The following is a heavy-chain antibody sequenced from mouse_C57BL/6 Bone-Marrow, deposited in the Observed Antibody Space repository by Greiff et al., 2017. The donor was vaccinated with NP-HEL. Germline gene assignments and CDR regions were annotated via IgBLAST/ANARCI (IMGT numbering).Heavy chain of an antibody. D-gene: IGHD2-2*01. CDR2: INPYNGGT. V-gene: IGHV1-19*01. J-gene: IGHJ4*01. CDR1: GYTFTDYY. Sequence: EVQLQQSGPVLVKPGASVKMSCKASGYTFTDYYMNWVKQSHGKSLEWIGVINPYNGGTSYNQKFKGKATLTVDKSSSTAYMELNSLTSEDSAVYYCGYGYDDAMDYWGQGTSVTVAS. CDR3: GYGYDDAMDY.